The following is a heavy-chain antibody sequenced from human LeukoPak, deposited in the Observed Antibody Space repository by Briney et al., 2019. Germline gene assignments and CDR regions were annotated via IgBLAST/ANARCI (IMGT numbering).Heavy chain of an antibody. CDR2: ISYDGSNK. CDR3: AKTARDTRKNWFDP. CDR1: GFTFSSYG. Sequence: GGSLRLSCAASGFTFSSYGMHWARQAPGKGLEWVAVISYDGSNKYYADSVKGRFTISRDNSKNTLYLQMNSLRAEDTAVYYCAKTARDTRKNWFDPWGQGTLVTVSS. J-gene: IGHJ5*02. D-gene: IGHD5-24*01. V-gene: IGHV3-30*18.